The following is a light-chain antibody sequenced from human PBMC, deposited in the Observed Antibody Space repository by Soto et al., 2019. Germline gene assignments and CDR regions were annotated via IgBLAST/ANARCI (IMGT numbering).Light chain of an antibody. CDR1: QTISTW. V-gene: IGKV1-5*01. CDR2: DAS. J-gene: IGKJ1*01. Sequence: DIQVTQSPPTLSASVGDSVTITCRASQTISTWMAWYQQKPGKAPKLLVYDASTLQSGVASRFSGSGPGTEFTLIISGLQPDDSATYYCQQYTNTNNPWMFGQGTKGDIK. CDR3: QQYTNTNNPWM.